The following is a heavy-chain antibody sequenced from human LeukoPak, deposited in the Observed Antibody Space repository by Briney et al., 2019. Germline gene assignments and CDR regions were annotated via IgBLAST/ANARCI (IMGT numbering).Heavy chain of an antibody. CDR1: GGTFSSYA. CDR2: IIPIFGTA. Sequence: GASVKVSCKASGGTFSSYAISWVRQAPGQGLEWMGGIIPIFGTANYAQKFQGRVTITTDESTSTAYMELSSLRSEDTAVYYCARGNIAARPLPDVLRYFDWTPLGYYYMDVWGKGTTVTVSS. D-gene: IGHD3-9*01. CDR3: ARGNIAARPLPDVLRYFDWTPLGYYYMDV. J-gene: IGHJ6*03. V-gene: IGHV1-69*05.